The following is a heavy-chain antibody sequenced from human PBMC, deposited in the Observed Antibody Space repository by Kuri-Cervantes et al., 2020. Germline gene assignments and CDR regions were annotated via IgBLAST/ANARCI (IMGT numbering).Heavy chain of an antibody. Sequence: ESLKISCAVSGDSISGMYWSWIRQSAGKGLEWMGRIYDNENNNYNPSLKSRITMSVDTSRNQFSLKLESVTAADTAVYYCARDYYDSSGYPRTDRYNWFDPWGQGTLVTVSS. CDR3: ARDYYDSSGYPRTDRYNWFDP. V-gene: IGHV4-4*07. J-gene: IGHJ5*02. CDR2: IYDNENN. D-gene: IGHD3-22*01. CDR1: GDSISGMY.